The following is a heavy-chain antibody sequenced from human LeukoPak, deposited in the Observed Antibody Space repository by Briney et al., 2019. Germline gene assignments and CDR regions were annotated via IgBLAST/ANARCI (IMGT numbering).Heavy chain of an antibody. J-gene: IGHJ6*02. CDR1: GGSISSYY. V-gene: IGHV4-59*08. D-gene: IGHD6-19*01. CDR3: ARLSISGWYMGSSYYYGMHV. CDR2: IYYSGST. Sequence: SETLSLTCTVSGGSISSYYWSWIRQPPGKGLEWIGYIYYSGSTNYNSSLKSRVTISVDTSKNQFSLKLSSVTAADTAVYYCARLSISGWYMGSSYYYGMHVWGQGTTVTVSS.